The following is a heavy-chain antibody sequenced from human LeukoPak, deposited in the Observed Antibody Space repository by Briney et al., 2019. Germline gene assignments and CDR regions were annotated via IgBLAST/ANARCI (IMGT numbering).Heavy chain of an antibody. J-gene: IGHJ4*02. CDR3: ARVYTYYYDSSGYEDY. V-gene: IGHV3-23*01. CDR1: GFTSSNYA. CDR2: ISGSGGST. Sequence: PGGSLRLSCAASGFTSSNYAMSWVRQAPGKGLEWVSAISGSGGSTYYADSVKGRFTISRDMSKNTLYLQMNSLRAEDTAVYYCARVYTYYYDSSGYEDYWGQGTLVTVSS. D-gene: IGHD3-22*01.